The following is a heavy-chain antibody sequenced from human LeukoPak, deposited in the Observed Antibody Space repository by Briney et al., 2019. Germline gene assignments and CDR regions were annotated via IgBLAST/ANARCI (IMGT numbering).Heavy chain of an antibody. CDR3: ARDGSARYYFDY. J-gene: IGHJ4*02. CDR1: GGSISTYY. CDR2: IYYSGST. Sequence: SGTLSLTCTVSGGSISTYYWNWIRQPPGKGLEWIGYIYYSGSTNYNPSLESRVTISVDTSKNQFSLKLSSVTAADTAMYYCARDGSARYYFDYWGQGTLVTVSS. V-gene: IGHV4-59*01.